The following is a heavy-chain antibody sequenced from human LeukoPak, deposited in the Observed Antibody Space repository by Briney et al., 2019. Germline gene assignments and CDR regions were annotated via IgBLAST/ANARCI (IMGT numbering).Heavy chain of an antibody. CDR1: GFTFSSYA. CDR3: ARDLAWGIAAAGYDY. CDR2: ISGSGDKT. V-gene: IGHV3-23*01. Sequence: GGSLRLSCAASGFTFSSYAMSWVRQAPGKGLEWVSGISGSGDKTNYADSVKGRFTISRDNSKNTQYLQMNSLRAEDTAVYYCARDLAWGIAAAGYDYWGQGTLVTVSS. J-gene: IGHJ4*02. D-gene: IGHD6-13*01.